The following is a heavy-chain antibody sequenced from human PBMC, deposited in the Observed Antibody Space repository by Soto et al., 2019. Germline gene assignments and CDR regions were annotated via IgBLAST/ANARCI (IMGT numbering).Heavy chain of an antibody. Sequence: PGGSLRLFCAASGFTFSSYIMNWVRHAPGKGLEWVSSISSSSSYIYYADSVKGRFTISRDNAKNSLYLQMNSLRAEDTAVYYCARDLIRRDGYNRGNYYYYGMDVRGQG. D-gene: IGHD5-12*01. CDR3: ARDLIRRDGYNRGNYYYYGMDV. CDR1: GFTFSSYI. J-gene: IGHJ6*01. CDR2: ISSSSSYI. V-gene: IGHV3-21*01.